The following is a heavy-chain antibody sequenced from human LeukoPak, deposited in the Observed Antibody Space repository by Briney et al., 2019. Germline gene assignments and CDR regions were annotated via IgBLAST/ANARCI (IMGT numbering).Heavy chain of an antibody. J-gene: IGHJ4*02. CDR1: GFTFSSYA. CDR2: ISGSGGGT. V-gene: IGHV3-23*01. D-gene: IGHD1-26*01. Sequence: GGSLRLSCAASGFTFSSYAMSWVRQAPGKGLEWVSAISGSGGGTYYADSVKGRFTISRDNSKNTLYLQMSSLRAEDTAVYCCAKALSGNLDDFDYWGQGTLVTVSS. CDR3: AKALSGNLDDFDY.